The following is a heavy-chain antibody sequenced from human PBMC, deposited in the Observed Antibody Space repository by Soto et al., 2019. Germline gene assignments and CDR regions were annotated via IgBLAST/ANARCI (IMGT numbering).Heavy chain of an antibody. V-gene: IGHV4-59*01. CDR3: ANYPTTVTSDY. D-gene: IGHD4-17*01. Sequence: SETLSLTCTVSGGSFSPNYWAWIRQPPGKGLEWVGYIYYSGSTYYNPSLKSRVTISVDTSKNQFSLKLSSVTAADTAVYYCANYPTTVTSDYWGQGTLVTVSS. CDR2: IYYSGST. CDR1: GGSFSPNY. J-gene: IGHJ4*02.